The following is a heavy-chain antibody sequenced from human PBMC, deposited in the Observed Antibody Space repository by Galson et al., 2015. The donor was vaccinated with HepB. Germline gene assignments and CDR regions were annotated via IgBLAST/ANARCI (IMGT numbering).Heavy chain of an antibody. D-gene: IGHD3-10*01. Sequence: SLRLSCAASGFSLEDYAMHWVRRVPGKGFEWISSISARLSSINYADSVKGRFTVSRDNAKNSLSLQMSSLTSEDTAFYFCAGSPFISGSYFSYWGQGVLVTVSS. J-gene: IGHJ4*02. CDR2: ISARLSSI. V-gene: IGHV3-9*01. CDR1: GFSLEDYA. CDR3: AGSPFISGSYFSY.